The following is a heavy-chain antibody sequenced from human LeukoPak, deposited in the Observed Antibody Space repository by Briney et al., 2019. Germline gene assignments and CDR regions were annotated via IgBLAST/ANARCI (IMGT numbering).Heavy chain of an antibody. V-gene: IGHV1-46*01. J-gene: IGHJ4*02. CDR2: INPSGGST. D-gene: IGHD4-17*01. CDR3: AREDGDYGKIFDY. CDR1: GYTFTSYY. Sequence: ASVKVSCKASGYTFTSYYMHWVRQAHGKGLEWMGIINPSGGSTSYAQKFQGRVTMTRDTSTSTVYMELSSLRSEDTAVYYCAREDGDYGKIFDYWGQGTLVTVSS.